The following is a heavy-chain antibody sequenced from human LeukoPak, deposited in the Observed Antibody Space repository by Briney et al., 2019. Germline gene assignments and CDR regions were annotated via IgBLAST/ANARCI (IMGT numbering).Heavy chain of an antibody. J-gene: IGHJ4*02. CDR3: ARDRGIAVVDDY. CDR2: IKQDGSEE. D-gene: IGHD6-19*01. Sequence: GGSLRLSCAASGFTFSSYWMSWVRQAPGKGLEWVASIKQDGSEEYYVDSVKGRFTISRDNAKNSLYLQMNSRRAEDTAVYYCARDRGIAVVDDYWGQGTLVTVSS. V-gene: IGHV3-7*04. CDR1: GFTFSSYW.